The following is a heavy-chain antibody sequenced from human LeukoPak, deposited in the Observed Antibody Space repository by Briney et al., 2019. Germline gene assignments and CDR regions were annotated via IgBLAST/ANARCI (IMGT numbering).Heavy chain of an antibody. CDR2: ISSSSSYI. J-gene: IGHJ4*02. D-gene: IGHD3-10*01. Sequence: GGSLRLSCAASGFTFSSYGMHWVRQAPGKGLEWVSSISSSSSYIYYADSVKGRFTISRDNAKNSLYLQMNSLRAEDTAVYYCARAYYGSGSYYQQRFDYWGQGTLVTVSS. V-gene: IGHV3-21*01. CDR3: ARAYYGSGSYYQQRFDY. CDR1: GFTFSSYG.